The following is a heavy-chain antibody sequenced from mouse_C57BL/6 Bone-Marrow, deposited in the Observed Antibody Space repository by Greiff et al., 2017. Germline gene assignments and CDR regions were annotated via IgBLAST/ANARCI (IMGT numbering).Heavy chain of an antibody. CDR2: ISNLAYSI. D-gene: IGHD1-1*01. Sequence: EVKLMESGGGLVQPGGSLKLSCAASGFTFSDYGMAWVRQAPRKGPEWVAFISNLAYSIYYADPVTGRFTISRENAKNTLYLEMSIRRSEDTAMYYCARRGDYGSSYEGYWGQGTTLTVSS. J-gene: IGHJ2*01. CDR3: ARRGDYGSSYEGY. CDR1: GFTFSDYG. V-gene: IGHV5-15*01.